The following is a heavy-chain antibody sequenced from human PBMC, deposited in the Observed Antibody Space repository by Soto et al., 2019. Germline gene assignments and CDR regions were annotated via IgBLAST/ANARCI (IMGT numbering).Heavy chain of an antibody. CDR2: INPSGGST. CDR1: GYTFTSYY. Sequence: GASVKVSCKASGYTFTSYYMHWVRQAPGQGLEWMGIINPSGGSTSYAQKFQGRVTITADKSTSTAYMELSSLRSEDTAVYYCARDFFSVRFLEWLGFDYWGQGTLVTVSS. J-gene: IGHJ4*02. V-gene: IGHV1-46*01. D-gene: IGHD3-3*01. CDR3: ARDFFSVRFLEWLGFDY.